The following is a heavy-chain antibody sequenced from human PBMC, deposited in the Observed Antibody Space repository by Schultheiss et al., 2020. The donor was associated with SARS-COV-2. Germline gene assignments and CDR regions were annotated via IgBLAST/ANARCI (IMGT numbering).Heavy chain of an antibody. CDR1: GFTFSSYD. D-gene: IGHD3-3*01. J-gene: IGHJ6*03. Sequence: GGSLRLSCAASGFTFSSYDMHWVRQATGKGLEWVSSLTDSDGSTYYADSVRGRFTISRDNSKNMLYLQMNTLRAEDTAVYYCAKDLADFWSGPYYMDVWGKGTTVTVSS. CDR2: LTDSDGST. CDR3: AKDLADFWSGPYYMDV. V-gene: IGHV3-23*01.